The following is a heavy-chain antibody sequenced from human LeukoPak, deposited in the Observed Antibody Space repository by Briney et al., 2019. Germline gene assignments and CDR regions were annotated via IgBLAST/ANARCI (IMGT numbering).Heavy chain of an antibody. CDR2: IKQDGSDI. V-gene: IGHV3-7*04. CDR3: ARDQDTFWFDP. CDR1: GFTFNRFW. Sequence: GGSLRLSCAASGFTFNRFWMAWVRQAPGKGLERVASIKQDGSDIYYVDSVKGRFTISRDNAKNSLYLQMNSLGAEDTAVYYCARDQDTFWFDPWGQGTLVTVSS. J-gene: IGHJ5*02. D-gene: IGHD5-18*01.